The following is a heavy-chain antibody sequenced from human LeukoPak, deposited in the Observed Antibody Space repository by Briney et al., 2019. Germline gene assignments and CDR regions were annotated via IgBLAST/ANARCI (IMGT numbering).Heavy chain of an antibody. V-gene: IGHV3-48*03. CDR3: AKSYYYDSSGYYYLSDAFDI. CDR2: ICGRGSTK. J-gene: IGHJ3*02. Sequence: GGSLRLSCAASGFNFNTYEMNWVRQAPGKGLEWVSYICGRGSTKYYADSVKGRFTISRDNAENSLYLQMNSLRAEDTAVYYCAKSYYYDSSGYYYLSDAFDIWGQGTMVTVSS. D-gene: IGHD3-22*01. CDR1: GFNFNTYE.